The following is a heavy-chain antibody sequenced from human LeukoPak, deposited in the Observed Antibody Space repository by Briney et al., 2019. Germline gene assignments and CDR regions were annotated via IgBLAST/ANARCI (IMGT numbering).Heavy chain of an antibody. Sequence: GGSLRLSCAASGFTFSTYWMHWVRQAPGKGLVWVSHINSDGSATYYADSVKGRFTVSRDNAKNTLYLQMNSLRAEDTAVYYRARDLSNWNDAGGTSWGQGTLVTVSS. CDR1: GFTFSTYW. D-gene: IGHD1-20*01. V-gene: IGHV3-74*01. CDR3: ARDLSNWNDAGGTS. J-gene: IGHJ5*02. CDR2: INSDGSAT.